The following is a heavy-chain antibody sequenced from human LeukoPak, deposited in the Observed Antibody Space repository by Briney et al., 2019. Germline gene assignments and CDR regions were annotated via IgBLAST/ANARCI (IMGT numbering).Heavy chain of an antibody. Sequence: ASVKVSCKASGYTFTGYYIHWVRQAPGQGLEWMGWINPKSGGTNYAQKFQGSVTMTRDTSISTAYMELSRLRSDDTAVYYCARVNDVGYWVHWGQGTLVTVSS. J-gene: IGHJ4*02. CDR3: ARVNDVGYWVH. CDR1: GYTFTGYY. V-gene: IGHV1-2*02. D-gene: IGHD3-22*01. CDR2: INPKSGGT.